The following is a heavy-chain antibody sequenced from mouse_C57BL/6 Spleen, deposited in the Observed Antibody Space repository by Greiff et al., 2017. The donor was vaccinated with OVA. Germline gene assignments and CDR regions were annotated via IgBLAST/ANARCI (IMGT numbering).Heavy chain of an antibody. V-gene: IGHV1-80*01. CDR1: GYAFSSYW. CDR2: IYPGDGDT. CDR3: ARGGGSSSYYYAMDY. Sequence: QVQLKQSGAELVKPGASVKISCKASGYAFSSYWMNWVKQRPGKGLEWIGQIYPGDGDTNYNGKFKGKATLTADKSSSTAYMQLSSLTAEDSAVYFCARGGGSSSYYYAMDYWGQGTSVTVSS. J-gene: IGHJ4*01. D-gene: IGHD1-1*01.